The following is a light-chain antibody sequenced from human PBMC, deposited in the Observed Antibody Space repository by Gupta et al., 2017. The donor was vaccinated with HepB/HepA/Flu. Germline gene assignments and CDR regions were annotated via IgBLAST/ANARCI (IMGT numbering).Light chain of an antibody. V-gene: IGLV3-21*01. CDR2: YDS. CDR1: YVATQD. J-gene: IGLJ1*01. Sequence: SSVLTQPPSVSVAPGEPATITSGGDYVATQDVHWYQTPPGQAPVVVMSYDSGRPSGIPERFSGSKSGSTATLTISRVEAGDEADYYCQVGHTDSCEYVFGTGTKVTVL. CDR3: QVGHTDSCEYV.